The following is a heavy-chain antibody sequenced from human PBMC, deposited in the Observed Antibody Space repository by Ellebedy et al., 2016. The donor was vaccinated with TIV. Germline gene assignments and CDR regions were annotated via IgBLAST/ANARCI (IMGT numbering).Heavy chain of an antibody. CDR2: ISDDGGRT. J-gene: IGHJ6*02. CDR1: GFTFSRNS. V-gene: IGHV3-30*04. CDR3: ARPLPYYYDRTGYTMDV. Sequence: GESLKISXAASGFTFSRNSMHWVRQAPGKGLEWVAVISDDGGRTFYADSVAGRFTISRDNSKNTLYLQMNSLRAEDTAMYYCARPLPYYYDRTGYTMDVWGQGTTVTVS. D-gene: IGHD3-22*01.